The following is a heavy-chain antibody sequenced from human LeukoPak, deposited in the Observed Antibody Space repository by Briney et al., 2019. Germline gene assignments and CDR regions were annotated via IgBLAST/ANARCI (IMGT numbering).Heavy chain of an antibody. CDR2: VKSKTDGGTT. V-gene: IGHV3-15*01. J-gene: IGHJ3*02. Sequence: GGSLRLSCAASGFTFSTAWVTWVRQAPGRGLEWVGRVKSKTDGGTTDYAAPVKGRFTISRDDSKTTLYLQVNSLKTEDTAVYYCTTVEYGAFYIWGQGTMVTVSS. CDR1: GFTFSTAW. D-gene: IGHD2/OR15-2a*01. CDR3: TTVEYGAFYI.